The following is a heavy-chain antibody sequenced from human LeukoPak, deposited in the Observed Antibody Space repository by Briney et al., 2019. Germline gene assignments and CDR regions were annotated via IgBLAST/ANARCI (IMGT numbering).Heavy chain of an antibody. D-gene: IGHD6-19*01. J-gene: IGHJ4*02. CDR3: ARTRGLTRLLVAGAIDF. Sequence: GGSLRLSCAASGFTFSSYAMHWVRQAPGKGLEWVAVISYDGSNKYYADSVKGRFTISRDNSKNTLYLQMNSLRAEDTAVYYCARTRGLTRLLVAGAIDFWGQGTLVTVSS. V-gene: IGHV3-30-3*01. CDR2: ISYDGSNK. CDR1: GFTFSSYA.